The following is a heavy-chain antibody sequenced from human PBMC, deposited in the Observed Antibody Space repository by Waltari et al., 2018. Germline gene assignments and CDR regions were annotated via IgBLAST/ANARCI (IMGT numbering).Heavy chain of an antibody. CDR2: IRSKAYGGTT. D-gene: IGHD3-22*01. J-gene: IGHJ4*02. Sequence: EVQLVESGGGLVQPGRSLRLSCTASGFTFGDYAMSWVRQAPGKGLEWVGFIRSKAYGGTTEYAASVKGRFTISRDDSKSIAYLQMNSLKTEDTAVYYCTRERIVDSSGYYWGQGTLVTVSS. CDR3: TRERIVDSSGYY. CDR1: GFTFGDYA. V-gene: IGHV3-49*04.